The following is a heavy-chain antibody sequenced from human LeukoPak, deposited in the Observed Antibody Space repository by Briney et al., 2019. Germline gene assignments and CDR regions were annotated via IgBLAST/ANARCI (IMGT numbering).Heavy chain of an antibody. CDR3: ARNLDI. V-gene: IGHV3-48*03. D-gene: IGHD1-1*01. CDR2: ISSSGDII. J-gene: IGHJ4*02. Sequence: GGSLRLSCAAYGITFNSYDMHWVRQAPGKGLEWVSCISSSGDIIYYADSVKGRFTISRDHAKNSLYLQMNSLRAEDTAVYYCARNLDIWGQGTLVTVSS. CDR1: GITFNSYD.